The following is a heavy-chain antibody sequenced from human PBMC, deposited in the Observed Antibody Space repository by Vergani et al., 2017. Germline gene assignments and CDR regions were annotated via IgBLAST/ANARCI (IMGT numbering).Heavy chain of an antibody. Sequence: EVQLVESGGGLVKPGGSLRLSCAASGFTFSSYAMHWVRQAPGKGLEYVSAISSNGGSTYYADSVKGRFTISRDNSKNTLYLQMSSLRAEDTAVYYCVKRYSSGWYGVDAFDIWGQGTMVTVSS. V-gene: IGHV3-64D*06. CDR2: ISSNGGST. CDR1: GFTFSSYA. D-gene: IGHD6-19*01. CDR3: VKRYSSGWYGVDAFDI. J-gene: IGHJ3*02.